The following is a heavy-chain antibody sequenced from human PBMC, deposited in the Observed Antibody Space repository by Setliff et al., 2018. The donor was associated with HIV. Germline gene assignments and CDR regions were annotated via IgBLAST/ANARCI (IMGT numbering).Heavy chain of an antibody. CDR1: RGTFSSYA. CDR3: ARDGLLEAGIRFDY. D-gene: IGHD6-19*01. CDR2: IIPIFGTA. Sequence: ASVKVSCKTSRGTFSSYAVSWVRQGPGQGLEWMGGIIPIFGTAKYAQKFQGRVIITAGESSTTAYMELSSLRSDYTAVYYCARDGLLEAGIRFDYWGQGTLVTVSS. V-gene: IGHV1-69*13. J-gene: IGHJ4*02.